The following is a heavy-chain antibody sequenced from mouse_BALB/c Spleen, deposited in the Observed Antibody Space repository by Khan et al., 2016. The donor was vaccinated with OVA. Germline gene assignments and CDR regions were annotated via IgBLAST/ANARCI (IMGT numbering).Heavy chain of an antibody. CDR1: GYSFTNYG. J-gene: IGHJ2*01. CDR3: ARKGFYYGISYPLDY. CDR2: INTNTGEP. V-gene: IGHV9-3*02. Sequence: QIQLVQSGPELKKPGETVKISCKASGYSFTNYGMNWVKQAPGKGLKWMGWINTNTGEPTYAEEFKGRFAISLETSASTAYLQINNLKNEDTATYFCARKGFYYGISYPLDYWGQGTTLTVSS. D-gene: IGHD1-1*01.